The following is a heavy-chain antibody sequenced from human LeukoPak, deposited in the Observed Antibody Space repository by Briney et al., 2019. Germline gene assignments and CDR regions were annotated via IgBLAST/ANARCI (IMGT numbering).Heavy chain of an antibody. J-gene: IGHJ4*02. Sequence: PSETLSLTCAVSGGSISSGGYSWSWIRQPPGKGLEWIGYIYHSGSTYYNPSLKSRVTISVDRSKNQFSLKLSSVTAADTAVYYCAREAVAGTGYFDYWGQGTLVTVPS. D-gene: IGHD6-19*01. V-gene: IGHV4-30-2*01. CDR3: AREAVAGTGYFDY. CDR1: GGSISSGGYS. CDR2: IYHSGST.